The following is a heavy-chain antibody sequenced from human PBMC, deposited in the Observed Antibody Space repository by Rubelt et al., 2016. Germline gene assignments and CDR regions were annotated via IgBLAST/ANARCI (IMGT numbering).Heavy chain of an antibody. V-gene: IGHV4-59*12. CDR2: IYYSGST. J-gene: IGHJ4*02. CDR3: LYSTQYEIDY. D-gene: IGHD6-13*01. CDR1: GGSISSYY. Sequence: QLQLQESGPGLVKPSETLSLTCTVSGGSISSYYWSWIRQPPGKGLEWIGYIYYSGSTNSNPSLKSRVTISVDTSKNPSSLKLSSVTAADTAVYYCLYSTQYEIDYWGQGTLVTVSS.